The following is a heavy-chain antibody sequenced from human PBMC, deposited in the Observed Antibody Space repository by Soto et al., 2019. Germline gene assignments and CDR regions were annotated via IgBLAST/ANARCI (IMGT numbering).Heavy chain of an antibody. V-gene: IGHV3-23*01. Sequence: EVQLLDSGGGLVQPGGSLRLSCAASGFTFRTYAMSWVRQAPGKGLEWVSTISDSGTTYYANSVKGRFTISRDNSRNTLDLQMNSLRVEDTAVYYCAKVGEGSCSRTSCLYFSDSWGQGTLVTVSS. J-gene: IGHJ5*02. CDR3: AKVGEGSCSRTSCLYFSDS. CDR2: ISDSGTT. CDR1: GFTFRTYA. D-gene: IGHD2-2*01.